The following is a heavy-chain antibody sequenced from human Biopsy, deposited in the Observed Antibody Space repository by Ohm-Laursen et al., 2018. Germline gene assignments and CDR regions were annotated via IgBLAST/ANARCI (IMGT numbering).Heavy chain of an antibody. CDR3: AKVHDSGYYYYSMDV. CDR2: IWYDGTNK. J-gene: IGHJ6*02. D-gene: IGHD3-16*01. V-gene: IGHV3-33*06. Sequence: SLRLSCAASGFIFSSYAMHWVRQAPGRGLEWVAVIWYDGTNKYYAESVEGRFTISRDNSKNMVYLQMGSLTVEDTAVYYCAKVHDSGYYYYSMDVWGQGTTVTVS. CDR1: GFIFSSYA.